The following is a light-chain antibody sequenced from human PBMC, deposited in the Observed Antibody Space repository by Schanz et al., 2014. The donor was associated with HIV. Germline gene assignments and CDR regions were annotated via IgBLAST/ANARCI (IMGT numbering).Light chain of an antibody. CDR3: SSYTSSILV. CDR1: NGDVGTYNL. Sequence: QSVLTQPASVSGSPGQSITISCTGTNGDVGTYNLVSWYQQHPGKAPKLMIYDVSNRPSGVSNRFSGSKSGNTASLTISGLQAEDEADYYCSSYTSSILVFGGGTKLTVL. V-gene: IGLV2-14*02. CDR2: DVS. J-gene: IGLJ3*02.